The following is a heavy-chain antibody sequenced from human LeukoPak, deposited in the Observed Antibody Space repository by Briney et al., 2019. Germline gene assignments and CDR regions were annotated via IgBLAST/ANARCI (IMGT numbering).Heavy chain of an antibody. Sequence: GGSLRLSCAASGFTFSSYAMSWVRQAPGKGLEWVSAISGSGANTYHADSGKGRFSISRDNSKNTLYLQMNSLRAEDTAVYYCAKALREGGWSIDYWGQGTLVTVSS. CDR1: GFTFSSYA. V-gene: IGHV3-23*01. CDR3: AKALREGGWSIDY. CDR2: ISGSGANT. J-gene: IGHJ4*02. D-gene: IGHD6-19*01.